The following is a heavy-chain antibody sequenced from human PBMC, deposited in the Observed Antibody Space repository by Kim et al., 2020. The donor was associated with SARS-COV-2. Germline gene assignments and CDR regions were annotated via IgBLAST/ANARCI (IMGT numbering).Heavy chain of an antibody. CDR1: GFTFDDYA. CDR2: ISWNSGSI. V-gene: IGHV3-9*01. CDR3: AKAFADYFDAFDI. Sequence: GGSLRLSCAASGFTFDDYAMHWVRQAPGKGLEWVSGISWNSGSIGYADSVKGRFTISRDNAKNSLYLQMNSLRAEDTALYYCAKAFADYFDAFDICGQG. J-gene: IGHJ3*02. D-gene: IGHD5-12*01.